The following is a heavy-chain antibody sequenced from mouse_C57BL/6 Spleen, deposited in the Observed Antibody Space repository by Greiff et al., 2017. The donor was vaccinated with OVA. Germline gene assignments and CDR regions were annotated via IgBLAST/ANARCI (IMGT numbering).Heavy chain of an antibody. J-gene: IGHJ4*01. CDR2: IWGVGST. Sequence: VQVVESGPGLVAPSQSLSITCTVSGFSLTSYGVDWVRQSPGKGLEWLGVIWGVGSTNYNSALKSRLSISKDNSKSQVFLKMNSLQTDDTAMYYCAIIYYGYDDAMDYWGQGTSVTVSS. V-gene: IGHV2-6*01. CDR1: GFSLTSYG. D-gene: IGHD2-2*01. CDR3: AIIYYGYDDAMDY.